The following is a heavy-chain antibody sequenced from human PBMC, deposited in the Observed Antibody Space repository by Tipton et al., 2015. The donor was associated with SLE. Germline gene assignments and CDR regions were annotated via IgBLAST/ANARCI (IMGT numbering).Heavy chain of an antibody. D-gene: IGHD4-17*01. Sequence: QLVQSGAEVKKSGESLKISCKGSGYSFTAYWIAWVRQMPGKGLEWVGIFYPSDSSVRYSPSLQGQVTISAAMSINTAYLQWTSLRASDSAMYYCVRQVGYGDYLPWGQGTLVTVST. CDR2: FYPSDSSV. CDR3: VRQVGYGDYLP. CDR1: GYSFTAYW. V-gene: IGHV5-51*01. J-gene: IGHJ4*02.